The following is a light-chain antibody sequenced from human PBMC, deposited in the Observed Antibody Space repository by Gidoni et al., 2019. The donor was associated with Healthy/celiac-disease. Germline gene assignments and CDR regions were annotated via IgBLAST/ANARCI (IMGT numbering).Light chain of an antibody. CDR3: QQYGSSLGTT. J-gene: IGKJ4*01. CDR1: QSVSSSY. CDR2: GAS. Sequence: EIVLTQPPGTLSLSPGERATLSCRASQSVSSSYLAWYQQKPGQAPRRLIYGASSRATGIPDRFSCSGSGTDFTLTISRLEPEDFAVYYCQQYGSSLGTTFGGXTKVEIK. V-gene: IGKV3-20*01.